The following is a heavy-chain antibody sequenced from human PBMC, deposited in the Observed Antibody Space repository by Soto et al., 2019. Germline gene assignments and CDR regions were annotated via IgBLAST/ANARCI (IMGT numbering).Heavy chain of an antibody. CDR1: GFTFSSYS. D-gene: IGHD6-6*01. V-gene: IGHV3-21*01. J-gene: IGHJ4*02. Sequence: GGSLRLSCAASGFTFSSYSMNWVRQAPGKGLEWVSSISSSSSYIYYADSVKGRFTISRDNAKNSLYLQMNSLRAEDTAVYYCASMHSSSSKVDYWGQGTLVTVSS. CDR2: ISSSSSYI. CDR3: ASMHSSSSKVDY.